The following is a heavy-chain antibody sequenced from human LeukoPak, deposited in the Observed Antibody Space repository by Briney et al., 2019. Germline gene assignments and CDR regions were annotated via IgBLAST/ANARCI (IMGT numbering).Heavy chain of an antibody. CDR1: GGSISSSSYY. CDR2: IYYSGST. J-gene: IGHJ4*02. V-gene: IGHV4-39*01. CDR3: ARGYYDSSGYFLIDF. D-gene: IGHD3-22*01. Sequence: SETLSLTCTVSGGSISSSSYYWGWIRQPPGKGLEWIGSIYYSGSTYYNPSLKSRVTISVDTSKNQFSLKLSSVTAADTAVYYCARGYYDSSGYFLIDFWGQGTLVTVSS.